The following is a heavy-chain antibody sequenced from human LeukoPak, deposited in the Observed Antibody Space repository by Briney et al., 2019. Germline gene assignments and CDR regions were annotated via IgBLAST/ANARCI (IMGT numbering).Heavy chain of an antibody. D-gene: IGHD6-19*01. CDR1: GGTFSSYA. CDR2: TIPILGIA. Sequence: GASVKVSCKASGGTFSSYAISWVRQAPGQGLEWMGRTIPILGIANYAQKFQGRVTITADKSTSTAYMELSSLRSEDTAVYYCAREPFYSSVHFDYWGQGTLVTVSS. CDR3: AREPFYSSVHFDY. J-gene: IGHJ4*02. V-gene: IGHV1-69*04.